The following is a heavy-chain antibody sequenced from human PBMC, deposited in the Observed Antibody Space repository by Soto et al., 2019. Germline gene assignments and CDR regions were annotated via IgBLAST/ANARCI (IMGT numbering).Heavy chain of an antibody. CDR2: MYYTGVT. CDR1: GGSVRSGNHF. J-gene: IGHJ6*02. CDR3: ARGGEPLGYYGLDV. V-gene: IGHV4-61*01. Sequence: PSETLSLTCSVSGGSVRSGNHFWNWIRQPPGRGLEWLGYMYYTGVTNYNPSLKSRVSMSVDTPRDQFSLNLTSLTAADTAVYYCARGGEPLGYYGLDVWGQGTTVTVSS.